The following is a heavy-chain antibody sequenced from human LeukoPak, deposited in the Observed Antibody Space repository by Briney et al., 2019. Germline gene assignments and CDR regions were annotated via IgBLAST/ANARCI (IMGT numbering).Heavy chain of an antibody. CDR3: ARVKYSSGRFGWFDP. D-gene: IGHD6-19*01. Sequence: SETLSLTCTVSGGSISSYYWSWIRQPPGKGLEWIGYIYYSGSTNYNPSPKSRVTISVDTSKNQFSLKLGSVTAADTAVYYCARVKYSSGRFGWFDPWGQGTLVTVSS. CDR2: IYYSGST. J-gene: IGHJ5*02. CDR1: GGSISSYY. V-gene: IGHV4-59*01.